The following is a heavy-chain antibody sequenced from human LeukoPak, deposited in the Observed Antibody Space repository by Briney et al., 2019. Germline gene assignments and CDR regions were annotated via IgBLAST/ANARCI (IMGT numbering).Heavy chain of an antibody. Sequence: SETLSLTCTVSGGSISSSSYYWGWIRQPPGKGLEWIGSIYYSGSTYYNPSLKSRVTISVDTSKNQFSLKLSSVTAADTAVYYCAMTILNCSGGSCYSGFLWFDPWGQGTLVTVSS. D-gene: IGHD2-15*01. CDR3: AMTILNCSGGSCYSGFLWFDP. V-gene: IGHV4-39*01. J-gene: IGHJ5*02. CDR2: IYYSGST. CDR1: GGSISSSSYY.